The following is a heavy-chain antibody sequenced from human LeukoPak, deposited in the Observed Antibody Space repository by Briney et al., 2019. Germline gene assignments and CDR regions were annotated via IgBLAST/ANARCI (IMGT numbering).Heavy chain of an antibody. CDR3: AKEQAAAARSAVDI. Sequence: GGSLRLSCAASGFTFSDYYMSWIRQAPGKGLEWVSYISSSGSTIYYADSVKGRFTISRDNAKNSLYPQMNSLRAEDTALYYCAKEQAAAARSAVDIWGQGTMVTVSS. CDR1: GFTFSDYY. V-gene: IGHV3-11*01. D-gene: IGHD6-13*01. CDR2: ISSSGSTI. J-gene: IGHJ3*02.